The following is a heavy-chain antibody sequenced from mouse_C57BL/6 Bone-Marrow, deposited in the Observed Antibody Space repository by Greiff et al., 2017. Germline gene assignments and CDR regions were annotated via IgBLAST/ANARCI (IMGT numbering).Heavy chain of an antibody. CDR1: GYTFTDYN. J-gene: IGHJ4*01. CDR3: AREGTAQATWGYAMDY. V-gene: IGHV1-18*01. CDR2: INPNNGGT. D-gene: IGHD3-2*02. Sequence: VQLKQSGPELVKPGASVKIPCKASGYTFTDYNMDWVKQSHGKSLEWIGDINPNNGGTIYNQKFKGKATLTVDKSSSTAYMELRSLTSEDTAVYYCAREGTAQATWGYAMDYWGQGTSVTVSS.